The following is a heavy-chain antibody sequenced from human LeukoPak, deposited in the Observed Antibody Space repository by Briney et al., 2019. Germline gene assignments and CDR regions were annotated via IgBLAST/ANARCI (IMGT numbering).Heavy chain of an antibody. CDR3: ARDPTGRQLWLVYYYYYMDV. Sequence: PGGSLRLSCAASGFTFSDYYMSWIRQAPGKGLEWVAVISYDGSNKYYADSVKGRFTISRDNSKNTLYLQMNSLRAEDTAVYYCARDPTGRQLWLVYYYYYMDVWGKGTTVTVSS. D-gene: IGHD5-18*01. CDR2: ISYDGSNK. J-gene: IGHJ6*03. V-gene: IGHV3-30*03. CDR1: GFTFSDYY.